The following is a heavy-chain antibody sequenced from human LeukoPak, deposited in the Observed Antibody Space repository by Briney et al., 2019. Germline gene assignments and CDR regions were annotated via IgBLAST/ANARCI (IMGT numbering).Heavy chain of an antibody. D-gene: IGHD2-15*01. CDR1: GFTFSNYA. Sequence: GGSLRLSCAASGFTFSNYAMSWVRQAQGKGLEWVSAISGSGDNTYYADSVKGRFALSRDNSKNTVYLQMNSLRADDTAVYYCAKTRGYCSGGTCYCDYWGQGTLVTVSS. J-gene: IGHJ4*02. CDR3: AKTRGYCSGGTCYCDY. CDR2: ISGSGDNT. V-gene: IGHV3-23*01.